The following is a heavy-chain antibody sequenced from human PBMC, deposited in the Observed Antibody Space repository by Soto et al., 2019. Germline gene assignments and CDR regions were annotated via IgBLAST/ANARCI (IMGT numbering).Heavy chain of an antibody. CDR1: GYTFSDYY. V-gene: IGHV1-2*04. CDR3: ARGAEVGIELAAFDQ. J-gene: IGHJ4*02. Sequence: QVHLVQSGAEVKRAGASVTVSCKASGYTFSDYYINWVRQAPGQGLQWMGCINPKSGDRRYAQMFRGWVFMTRDTYISTAYMEVSGLKLDDTAVYFCARGAEVGIELAAFDQWGQGTLVTVSA. D-gene: IGHD2-8*02. CDR2: INPKSGDR.